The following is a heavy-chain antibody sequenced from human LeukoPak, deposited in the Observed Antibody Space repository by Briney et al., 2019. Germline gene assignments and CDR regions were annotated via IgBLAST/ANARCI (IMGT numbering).Heavy chain of an antibody. D-gene: IGHD3-22*01. CDR2: IYDSGST. J-gene: IGHJ4*02. V-gene: IGHV4-59*01. CDR3: ARQSISGSSLSYFDY. CDR1: GGSISSYY. Sequence: PSETLSLTCTVSGGSISSYYWSWIRQPPGKGLEWIGNIYDSGSTNYNPSLKSRVTISVDTSKNQCSLKLSSVIAADTAVYYCARQSISGSSLSYFDYWGQGTLVNVSS.